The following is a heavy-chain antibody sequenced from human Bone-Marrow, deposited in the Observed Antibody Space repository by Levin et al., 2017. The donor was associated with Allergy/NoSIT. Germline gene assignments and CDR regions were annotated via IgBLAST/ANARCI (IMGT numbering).Heavy chain of an antibody. V-gene: IGHV4-4*02. CDR2: IYHGGRT. J-gene: IGHJ4*02. Sequence: SQTLSLTCTVSGGSIRSSTWWSWVCQSPGKGLEWIGEIYHGGRTNYNPSLKSRVSMSVDKSKSQFSLKLSSVTAADTAVYYCARDPLDYGTNSGNYWGQGTLVTVSS. CDR1: GGSIRSSTW. D-gene: IGHD4-17*01. CDR3: ARDPLDYGTNSGNY.